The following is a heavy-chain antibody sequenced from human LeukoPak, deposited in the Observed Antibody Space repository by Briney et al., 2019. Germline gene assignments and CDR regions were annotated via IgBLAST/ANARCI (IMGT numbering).Heavy chain of an antibody. CDR1: GFPFSRDS. CDR3: ASDVAYKFDY. CDR2: ISPGGSTT. Sequence: GGSLRLSCAASGFPFSRDSMHWVRQSPGKGLVWLSRISPGGSTTNYADSVRGRFTISRDNSKNTLYLQMSTLGDEDTAVYYCASDVAYKFDYWGQGTLVTFSS. D-gene: IGHD5-24*01. V-gene: IGHV3-74*01. J-gene: IGHJ4*02.